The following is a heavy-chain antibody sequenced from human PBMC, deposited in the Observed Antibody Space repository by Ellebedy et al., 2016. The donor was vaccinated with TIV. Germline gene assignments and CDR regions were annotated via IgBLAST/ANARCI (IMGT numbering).Heavy chain of an antibody. D-gene: IGHD3-16*01. CDR1: GFTFSSYG. Sequence: PGGSLRLSCAASGFTFSSYGMHWVRQAPGKGLEWVAVIWYDGSNKYYADSVKGRFTISRDNAKNSLYLQINSLRAEDTAVYYCAQRGADYWGQGTPVTVSS. V-gene: IGHV3-33*03. CDR3: AQRGADY. J-gene: IGHJ4*02. CDR2: IWYDGSNK.